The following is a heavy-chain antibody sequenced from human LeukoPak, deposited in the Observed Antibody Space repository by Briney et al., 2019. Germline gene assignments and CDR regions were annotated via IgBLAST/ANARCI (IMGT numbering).Heavy chain of an antibody. V-gene: IGHV4-4*02. CDR2: IYHSGST. Sequence: SGTLSLTCAVSGGSISSSNWWSWVRQPPGKGLEWIGEIYHSGSTNYIPSLKSRVTISVDKSKNQFSLKLSSVTAADTAVYYCARKIYDSSAYFDSWGQGTLVTVSS. J-gene: IGHJ4*02. CDR3: ARKIYDSSAYFDS. CDR1: GGSISSSNW. D-gene: IGHD3-22*01.